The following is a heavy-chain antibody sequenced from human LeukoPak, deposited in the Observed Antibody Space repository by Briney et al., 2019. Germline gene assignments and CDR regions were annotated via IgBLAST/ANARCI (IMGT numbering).Heavy chain of an antibody. J-gene: IGHJ4*02. CDR3: ARGETSSYDY. V-gene: IGHV3-53*01. Sequence: PGGSLRLSCAASGFTVSINYMSWVRQAPGKGLEWVSVIYSGGNTYYADSVKGRFTISRDNSKNTVYLQMNSLSAEDTAVYYCARGETSSYDYWGQGTLVTVSS. CDR2: IYSGGNT. D-gene: IGHD2-2*01. CDR1: GFTVSINY.